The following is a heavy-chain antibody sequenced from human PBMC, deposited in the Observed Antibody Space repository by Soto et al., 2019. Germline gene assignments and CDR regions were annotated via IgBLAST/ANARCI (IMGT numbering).Heavy chain of an antibody. D-gene: IGHD5-18*01. J-gene: IGHJ6*02. CDR2: ISGTGSRT. CDR3: ARGGRYTYGYGDYSYGMDV. CDR1: GFRVSDNS. Sequence: PGGSLRLSCAASGFRVSDNSMSWVRQAPGKGLEWVSGISGTGSRTSYADSVRGRFTISRDSVNNTLSLQMDSPRAEDTAVYYCARGGRYTYGYGDYSYGMDVWGQGTTLTVSS. V-gene: IGHV3-11*05.